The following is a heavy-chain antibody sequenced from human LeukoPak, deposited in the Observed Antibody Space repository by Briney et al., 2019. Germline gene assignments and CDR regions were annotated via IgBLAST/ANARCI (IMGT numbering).Heavy chain of an antibody. CDR3: GGGPYDTDAFDI. Sequence: PGGSLRLSCAASGFTVSSNYMSWVRHAPGKGLEWDSFIFRGGSTYYADSWKGRFTISRDNSKNSLYLQINNLRAEDTAVYYCGGGPYDTDAFDIWGQGTMDTVSS. D-gene: IGHD3-16*01. V-gene: IGHV3-53*01. J-gene: IGHJ3*02. CDR2: IFRGGST. CDR1: GFTVSSNY.